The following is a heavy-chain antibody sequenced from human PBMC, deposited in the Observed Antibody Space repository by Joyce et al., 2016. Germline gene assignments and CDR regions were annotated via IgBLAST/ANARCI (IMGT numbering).Heavy chain of an antibody. D-gene: IGHD6-25*01. V-gene: IGHV3-21*01. J-gene: IGHJ6*03. Sequence: EVQLVESGGGLVKPGGSLRISCAASGFTFSTYSMNWVRQAPGKGLGWVSSSSISSYIYYADSLKGRFIISRDNAKNSLYLQMNSLRVEDTAVYYCARDSPSGYSSGFFYYMDVWGKGTTVTVSS. CDR1: GFTFSTYS. CDR3: ARDSPSGYSSGFFYYMDV. CDR2: SSISSYI.